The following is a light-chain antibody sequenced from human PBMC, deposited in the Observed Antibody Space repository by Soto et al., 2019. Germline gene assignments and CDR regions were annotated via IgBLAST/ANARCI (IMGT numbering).Light chain of an antibody. V-gene: IGLV1-47*02. CDR1: SSNIGSNY. Sequence: QSVLTQPPSASGTPGQRVTISCSGSSSNIGSNYVYWYQQLPGTAPKLLIYSNNQRPSGVLDRFSGSKSGTSASLAISGLRSEDEADYYCAAWDDSLAGVFGGGTKLTVL. CDR3: AAWDDSLAGV. J-gene: IGLJ3*02. CDR2: SNN.